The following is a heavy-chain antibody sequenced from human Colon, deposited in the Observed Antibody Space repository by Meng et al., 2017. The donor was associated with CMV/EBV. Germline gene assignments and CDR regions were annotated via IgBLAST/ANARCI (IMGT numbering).Heavy chain of an antibody. CDR3: ARVRIVVVPAAISTPGRWFDP. V-gene: IGHV4-34*01. CDR1: SYY. J-gene: IGHJ5*02. Sequence: SYYCSWTRQPPGKQLASIGDINHSGSTNYTPSLKGRVTISVDTSKNQFSLKLSSVTPADTAVYYCARVRIVVVPAAISTPGRWFDPWGQGTLVTVSS. D-gene: IGHD2-2*01. CDR2: INHSGST.